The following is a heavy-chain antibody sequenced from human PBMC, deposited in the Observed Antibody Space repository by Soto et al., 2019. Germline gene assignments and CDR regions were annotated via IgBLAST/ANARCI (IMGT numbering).Heavy chain of an antibody. J-gene: IGHJ4*02. V-gene: IGHV3-30*18. CDR3: AKDLHTGRDNYHYGADY. CDR1: GFSFSTYG. Sequence: QVQLVESGGGVVQPGRSLRLSCAASGFSFSTYGMHWVRQAPGKGLEWVAIISYDGSRKHYVDSIRGRFTISRDNYGNTVYLQKNSLSAEDTAVYFCAKDLHTGRDNYHYGADYWGQGILVTVSS. D-gene: IGHD3-3*01. CDR2: ISYDGSRK.